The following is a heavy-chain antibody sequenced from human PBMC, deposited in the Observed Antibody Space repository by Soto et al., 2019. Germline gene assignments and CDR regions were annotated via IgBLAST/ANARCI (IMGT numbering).Heavy chain of an antibody. CDR2: ISYDGSNK. CDR3: ARDVLYGMDV. Sequence: GGSLRLSCAASGFTFSSYAMHWVRQAPGKGLEWVAVISYDGSNKYYADSVKGRLTISRDNSKNTLYLQMNSLRADYIAVYYCARDVLYGMDVWGQGTTVTVSS. J-gene: IGHJ6*02. CDR1: GFTFSSYA. V-gene: IGHV3-30-3*01.